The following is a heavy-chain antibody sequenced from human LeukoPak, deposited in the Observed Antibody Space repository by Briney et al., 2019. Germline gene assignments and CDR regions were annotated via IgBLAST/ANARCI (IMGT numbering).Heavy chain of an antibody. Sequence: GGSLRLSCAASGFPFTTYWIGWVRQMPGKGLEWMGIIYPGDSDTRYSPSFQGQVTISADKSISTAYLQWNSLKASDTAMYYCARRGYIYGSGAPYFDHWGQGTLVTVSS. CDR2: IYPGDSDT. V-gene: IGHV5-51*01. CDR3: ARRGYIYGSGAPYFDH. D-gene: IGHD3-10*01. J-gene: IGHJ4*02. CDR1: GFPFTTYW.